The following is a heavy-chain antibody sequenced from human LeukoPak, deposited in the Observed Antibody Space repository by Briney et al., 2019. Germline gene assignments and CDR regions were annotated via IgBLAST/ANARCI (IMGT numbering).Heavy chain of an antibody. J-gene: IGHJ6*03. Sequence: ASVKVSCKASGYTFTSYGISWVRQAPGQGLEWMGWISAYNGNTNYAQKFQGRLTITTDESTSTAYMELSGLRSEDTAVYYCAWDSRWVDFYYMDVWGKGTTVTVSS. CDR1: GYTFTSYG. V-gene: IGHV1-18*01. D-gene: IGHD1-26*01. CDR2: ISAYNGNT. CDR3: AWDSRWVDFYYMDV.